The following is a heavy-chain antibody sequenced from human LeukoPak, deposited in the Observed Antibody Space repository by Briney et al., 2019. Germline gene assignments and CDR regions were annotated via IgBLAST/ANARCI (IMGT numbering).Heavy chain of an antibody. CDR2: IYHSGST. J-gene: IGHJ6*03. CDR1: GYSISSGYY. CDR3: AREGIAAAGNRPSYYYYMDV. Sequence: PSETLSLTCTVSGYSISSGYYWGWIRQPPGKGLEWIGSIYHSGSTYYNPSLKSRVTISVDTSKNQFSLKLSSVTAADTAVYYCAREGIAAAGNRPSYYYYMDVWGKGTTVTISS. D-gene: IGHD6-13*01. V-gene: IGHV4-38-2*02.